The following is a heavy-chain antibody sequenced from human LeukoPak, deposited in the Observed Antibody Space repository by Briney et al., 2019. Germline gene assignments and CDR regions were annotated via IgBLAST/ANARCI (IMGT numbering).Heavy chain of an antibody. V-gene: IGHV5-51*01. CDR3: ARQEYCSGGSCYTWFDP. D-gene: IGHD2-15*01. J-gene: IGHJ5*02. CDR2: IYPGDSDI. Sequence: KPGESLKISCKDSGYSFSSSWIAWVRQMPGKGLEYIGIIYPGDSDIRYSPSFQGLVTISADKSISTAYLQWSSLKASDTAMYYCARQEYCSGGSCYTWFDPWGQGTLVTVSS. CDR1: GYSFSSSW.